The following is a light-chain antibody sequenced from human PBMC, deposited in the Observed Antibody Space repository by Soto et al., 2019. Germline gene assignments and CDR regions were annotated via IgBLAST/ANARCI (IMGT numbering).Light chain of an antibody. Sequence: EIVLTQSPATLSLSPGERATLSCRASQSVTRYLAWYQQKPGQAPRLLIYDASNRATGIPARFSGSGSGSDFTPTISNLEPEDLGVYYCQQRSNWPPITFGQGTRLEIK. CDR3: QQRSNWPPIT. CDR2: DAS. J-gene: IGKJ5*01. CDR1: QSVTRY. V-gene: IGKV3-11*01.